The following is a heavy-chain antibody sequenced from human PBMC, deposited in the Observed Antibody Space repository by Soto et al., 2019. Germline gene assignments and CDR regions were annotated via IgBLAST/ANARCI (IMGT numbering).Heavy chain of an antibody. CDR1: GFTFSSYA. D-gene: IGHD6-6*01. CDR3: AKASSSFLTRYYYYYGMDV. V-gene: IGHV3-23*01. CDR2: ISGSGGST. Sequence: PGGSLRLSCAASGFTFSSYAMSWVRQAPGKGLEWVSAISGSGGSTYYADSVKGRFTISRDNSKNTLYLQMNSLRAEDTAVYYCAKASSSFLTRYYYYYGMDVWGQGTTVPVSS. J-gene: IGHJ6*02.